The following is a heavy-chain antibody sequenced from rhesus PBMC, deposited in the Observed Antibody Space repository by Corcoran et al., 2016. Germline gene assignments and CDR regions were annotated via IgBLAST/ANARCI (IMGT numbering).Heavy chain of an antibody. CDR2: PFYRSKVNH. V-gene: IGHV6-1*01. D-gene: IGHD4-23*01. J-gene: IGHJ4*01. CDR1: GDSASSNIPT. Sequence: VQLQESGPGLVKPSQTLSLTCAGSGDSASSNIPTWNWPRQSPSRGLEWLGRPFYRSKVNHDYAQSVQNRITINADTSKNQFSLQLNSVTPEDMAVYYCVRDSNWRADYWGQGVLVTVSS. CDR3: VRDSNWRADY.